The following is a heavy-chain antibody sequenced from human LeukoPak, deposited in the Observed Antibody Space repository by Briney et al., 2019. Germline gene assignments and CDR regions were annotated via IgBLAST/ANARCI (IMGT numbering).Heavy chain of an antibody. Sequence: GGSLRLSCAASGFTFRDYSMTWIRQAPGKGLEWVSTIRADYSSTYYADSVKGRFTISRDNSKTTLYLQMNSLRAEDTAVYYCAKASDIVVVPAAPTDAFDIWGQGTMVTVSS. V-gene: IGHV3-23*01. D-gene: IGHD2-2*01. CDR3: AKASDIVVVPAAPTDAFDI. J-gene: IGHJ3*02. CDR2: IRADYSST. CDR1: GFTFRDYS.